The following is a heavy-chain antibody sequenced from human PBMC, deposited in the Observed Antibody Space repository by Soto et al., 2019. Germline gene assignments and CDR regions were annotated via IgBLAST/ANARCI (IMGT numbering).Heavy chain of an antibody. D-gene: IGHD1-20*01. Sequence: EARLLESGGGLIQPGGSLRLSCAASGFNFGDYAMSWVRQAPGEGLEWVSGISGSSSGTYYTDSVKGRFTISRDNSKNTVYLQMNSLRGEDTAVYYCAKDRRYNFWDYYYAMDVWGQGTAVTVSS. CDR1: GFNFGDYA. V-gene: IGHV3-23*01. CDR3: AKDRRYNFWDYYYAMDV. J-gene: IGHJ6*02. CDR2: ISGSSSGT.